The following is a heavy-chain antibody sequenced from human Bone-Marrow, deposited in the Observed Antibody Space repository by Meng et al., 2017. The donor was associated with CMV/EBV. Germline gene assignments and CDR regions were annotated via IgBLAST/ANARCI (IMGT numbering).Heavy chain of an antibody. J-gene: IGHJ6*02. CDR2: IRSKANGYAT. V-gene: IGHV3-73*01. D-gene: IGHD1-26*01. CDR3: TRRAWELRGASYYYYKMDV. Sequence: GGSLRLSCAASGFTFSSYAMHWVRQASGKGLEWVGRIRSKANGYATMYAASVKGRFTISRDDSKNTTYLQMNSLKVEDTAVYFCTRRAWELRGASYYYYKMDVWGQGTTVTVSS. CDR1: GFTFSSYA.